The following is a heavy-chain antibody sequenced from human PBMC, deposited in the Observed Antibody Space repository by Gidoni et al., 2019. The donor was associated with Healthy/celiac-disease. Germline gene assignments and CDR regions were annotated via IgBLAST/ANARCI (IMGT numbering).Heavy chain of an antibody. Sequence: QVQLVESGGGVVQPGRSLRLSCAASGFTFSSYAMHWVRQAPGKGLEWVAVISYDGSNKYYADSVKGRFPISRDNSKNTLYLQMNSLRAEDTAVYYCARDWNVDIVVPRGDYWGQGTLVTVSS. J-gene: IGHJ4*02. V-gene: IGHV3-30*01. CDR1: GFTFSSYA. CDR2: ISYDGSNK. CDR3: ARDWNVDIVVPRGDY. D-gene: IGHD5-12*01.